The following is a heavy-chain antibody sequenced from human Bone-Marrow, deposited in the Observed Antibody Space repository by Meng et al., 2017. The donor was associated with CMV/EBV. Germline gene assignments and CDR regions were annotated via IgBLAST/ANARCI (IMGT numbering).Heavy chain of an antibody. J-gene: IGHJ6*02. CDR1: GYTFTSYD. V-gene: IGHV1-8*01. Sequence: ASVKVSCKASGYTFTSYDINWVRQATGQGLEWMGWMNPNSGNTGYAQKFQGRVTMTRNTSISTAYMELSSLRSEDTAVYYWARVGYYYYGMDVWGQGTTVTVSS. CDR2: MNPNSGNT. CDR3: ARVGYYYYGMDV.